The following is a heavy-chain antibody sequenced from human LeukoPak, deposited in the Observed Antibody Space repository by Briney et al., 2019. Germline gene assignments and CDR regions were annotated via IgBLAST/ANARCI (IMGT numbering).Heavy chain of an antibody. CDR1: GGSFSNYY. V-gene: IGHV4-34*01. D-gene: IGHD4-11*01. J-gene: IGHJ4*02. CDR2: INHSGSI. Sequence: PSETLSLTCAVYGGSFSNYYWSWIRQPPGKGLEWIGEINHSGSINHNPSLKSRVTISIDTSKNQFSLKLTSVTAADTAVYYCAKVYSDGPKDGLWGQGTLVTVSS. CDR3: AKVYSDGPKDGL.